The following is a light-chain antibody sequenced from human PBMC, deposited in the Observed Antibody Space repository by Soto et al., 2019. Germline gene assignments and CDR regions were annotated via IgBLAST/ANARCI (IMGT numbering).Light chain of an antibody. V-gene: IGKV1-8*01. Sequence: IQMTQSPSSLSASTGDRVTITCQASQGISSYLAWYQQKPGKAPKLLIYAASTLQSGVPSRFSGSGSGTDFTLTISCLQSEDFATYYCQQYYSYPWTFGQGTKVDIK. CDR1: QGISSY. CDR3: QQYYSYPWT. J-gene: IGKJ1*01. CDR2: AAS.